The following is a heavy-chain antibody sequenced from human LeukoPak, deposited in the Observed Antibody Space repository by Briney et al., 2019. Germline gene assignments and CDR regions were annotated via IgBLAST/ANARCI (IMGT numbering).Heavy chain of an antibody. D-gene: IGHD5-24*01. J-gene: IGHJ4*02. CDR2: IWYDGTNK. Sequence: GRSLRLSCAASGFTFSSYGFHWVRKAPGKGLERVAVIWYDGTNKYYVDSVKGRFTISRDNSKNTLYLQMNSLRAEDTAVYYCARDFGEQMAPRLDYWGQGTLVTVSS. CDR1: GFTFSSYG. CDR3: ARDFGEQMAPRLDY. V-gene: IGHV3-33*01.